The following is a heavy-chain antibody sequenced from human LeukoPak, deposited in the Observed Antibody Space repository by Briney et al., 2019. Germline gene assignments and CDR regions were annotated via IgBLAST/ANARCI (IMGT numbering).Heavy chain of an antibody. Sequence: ASVKVSCKASGYTFTSYGISWVRQAPGQGLEWMGWISAYNGNTNYAQKLQGRVTMTTDTSTSTAYMELSSLRSEDTAVYYCARDLMAAAGPYYMDVWGKGTTVTVSS. V-gene: IGHV1-18*01. CDR1: GYTFTSYG. CDR2: ISAYNGNT. D-gene: IGHD6-13*01. J-gene: IGHJ6*03. CDR3: ARDLMAAAGPYYMDV.